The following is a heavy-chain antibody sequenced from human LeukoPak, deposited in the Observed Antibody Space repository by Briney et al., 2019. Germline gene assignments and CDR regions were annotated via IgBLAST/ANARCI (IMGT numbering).Heavy chain of an antibody. CDR2: IKSKGDGGTT. CDR3: TTYNSRDAFDI. V-gene: IGHV3-15*01. CDR1: GFTFTNAW. D-gene: IGHD2/OR15-2a*01. J-gene: IGHJ3*02. Sequence: PGGSLRLSCAASGFTFTNAWMSWVRQAPGKGLEWVGRIKSKGDGGTTDHAAPVKGRFTISRDDSKNRLKLQMNGLKPEDTAVYYCTTYNSRDAFDIWGQGTMVTVSS.